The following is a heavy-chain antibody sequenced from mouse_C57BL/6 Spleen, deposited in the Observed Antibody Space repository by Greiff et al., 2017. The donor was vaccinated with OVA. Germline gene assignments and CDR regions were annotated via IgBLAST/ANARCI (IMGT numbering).Heavy chain of an antibody. J-gene: IGHJ2*01. CDR1: GYAFSSSW. Sequence: VQLVESGPELVKPGASVKISCKASGYAFSSSWMNWVKQRPGKGLEWIGRIYPGDGDTNYNGKFKGKATLTADKSSSTAYMQLSSLTSEDSAVYFCARYYYGSSTYYFDYWGQGTTLTVSS. V-gene: IGHV1-82*01. CDR2: IYPGDGDT. D-gene: IGHD1-1*01. CDR3: ARYYYGSSTYYFDY.